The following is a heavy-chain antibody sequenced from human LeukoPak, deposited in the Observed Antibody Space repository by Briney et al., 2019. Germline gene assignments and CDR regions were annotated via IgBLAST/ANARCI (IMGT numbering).Heavy chain of an antibody. Sequence: GASVNVSCKASGYTFTSYGISWVRQAPGQGLEWMGWISAYNGNTNYAQKLQGRVTMTTDTSTSTAYMELRSLRSDDTAVYYCARGNYYDSSGYSGFDYWGQGTLVTVSS. CDR3: ARGNYYDSSGYSGFDY. CDR1: GYTFTSYG. J-gene: IGHJ4*02. V-gene: IGHV1-18*01. CDR2: ISAYNGNT. D-gene: IGHD3-22*01.